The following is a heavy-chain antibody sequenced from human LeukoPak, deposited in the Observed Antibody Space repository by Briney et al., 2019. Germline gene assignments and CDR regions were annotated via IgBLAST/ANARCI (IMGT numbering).Heavy chain of an antibody. J-gene: IGHJ4*02. CDR3: AKARVAAAGRVDY. CDR1: GFTFSSYW. D-gene: IGHD6-13*01. CDR2: IKQDGSEK. Sequence: GGSLRLSCAASGFTFSSYWMSWVRQAPGKGLEWVANIKQDGSEKYYVDSVKGRFTISRDNAKNSLYLQMNSLRAEDTAVYYCAKARVAAAGRVDYWGQGTLVTVSS. V-gene: IGHV3-7*01.